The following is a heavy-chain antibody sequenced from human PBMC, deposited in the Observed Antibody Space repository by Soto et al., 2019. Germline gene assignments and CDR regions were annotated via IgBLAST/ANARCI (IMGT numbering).Heavy chain of an antibody. D-gene: IGHD2-15*01. CDR1: GFTFSSYA. CDR3: AKDRLTGYCSGGSCYSGDYFDY. J-gene: IGHJ4*02. Sequence: GSLRLSCAASGFTFSSYAMSWVRQAPGKGLEWVSAISGSGGSTYYADSVKGRFTISRDNSKNTLYLQMNSLRAEDTAVYYCAKDRLTGYCSGGSCYSGDYFDYWGQGTLVTVSS. V-gene: IGHV3-23*01. CDR2: ISGSGGST.